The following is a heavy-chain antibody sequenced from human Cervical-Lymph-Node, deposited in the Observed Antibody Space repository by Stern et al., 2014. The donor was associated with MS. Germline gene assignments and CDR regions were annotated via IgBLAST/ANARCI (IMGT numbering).Heavy chain of an antibody. CDR3: ARDRNPLVVVPTASFDY. CDR2: IIPFFCTA. J-gene: IGHJ4*02. D-gene: IGHD2-2*01. V-gene: IGHV1-69*01. Sequence: QVQLEQSGDEVQKPGSSVKVSCKASGGTFSSYAISWVRKATGQGLEWMGGIIPFFCTANYAQKFTGRVTITAYESTSTAYMELSSLRSEDTAVYYCARDRNPLVVVPTASFDYWGQGTLVTVSS. CDR1: GGTFSSYA.